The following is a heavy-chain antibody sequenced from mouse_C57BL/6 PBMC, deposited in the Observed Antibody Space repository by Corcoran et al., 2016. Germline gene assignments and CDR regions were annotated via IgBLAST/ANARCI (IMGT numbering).Heavy chain of an antibody. CDR2: IYWDDDK. J-gene: IGHJ3*01. CDR3: AREIYDGYFAWFAY. V-gene: IGHV8-12*01. CDR1: GFSLSTSGMG. Sequence: QVTLKESGPGILQSSQTLSLTCSFSGFSLSTSGMGVSWIRQPSGKGLEWLAHIYWDDDKRYNPSLKSRLTISKDTSRNQVFLKITSVDTADTATYYCAREIYDGYFAWFAYWGQGTLVTVSA. D-gene: IGHD2-3*01.